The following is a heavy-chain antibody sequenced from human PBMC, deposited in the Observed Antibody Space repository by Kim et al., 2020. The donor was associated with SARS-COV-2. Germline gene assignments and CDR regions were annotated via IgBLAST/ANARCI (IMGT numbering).Heavy chain of an antibody. CDR1: GFTFSNYA. D-gene: IGHD3-3*01. V-gene: IGHV3-23*01. CDR3: AKPPNYDFWSGYYFEGFDY. CDR2: ITGSGADT. Sequence: GGSLRLSCGASGFTFSNYAMSWVRQTAGKGLEWFSTITGSGADTYFADSVRGRFTISRDNSKNTLYLQMNSLTAADSAIYYCAKPPNYDFWSGYYFEGFDYWGRGTLVTVSS. J-gene: IGHJ4*02.